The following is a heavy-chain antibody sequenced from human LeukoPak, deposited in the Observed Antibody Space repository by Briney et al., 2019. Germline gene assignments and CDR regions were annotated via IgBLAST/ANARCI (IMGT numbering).Heavy chain of an antibody. CDR2: IIPIFGTA. Sequence: SVKVSCKASGGTFSSYAISWVRQASGQGLEWMGRIIPIFGTANYAQKFQGRVTITTDESTSTAYMELSSLRSEDTAVYYCARERGRLRFLEWFFDYWGQGTLVTVSS. J-gene: IGHJ4*02. CDR1: GGTFSSYA. D-gene: IGHD3-3*01. V-gene: IGHV1-69*05. CDR3: ARERGRLRFLEWFFDY.